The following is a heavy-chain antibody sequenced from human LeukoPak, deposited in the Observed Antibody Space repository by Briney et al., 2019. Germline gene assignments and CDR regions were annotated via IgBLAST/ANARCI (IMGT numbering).Heavy chain of an antibody. D-gene: IGHD6-19*01. V-gene: IGHV3-33*08. Sequence: SGRSLRLSCVGSGFSFSTYGMHWVRRAPGKGLEWVALIWYDGSNKNYADSVKGRFTISRDNSKNTLFLQMNSLRAEDTAVYYCARDHAISVAGSGLDYWGQGTLVTVSA. CDR3: ARDHAISVAGSGLDY. CDR1: GFSFSTYG. J-gene: IGHJ4*02. CDR2: IWYDGSNK.